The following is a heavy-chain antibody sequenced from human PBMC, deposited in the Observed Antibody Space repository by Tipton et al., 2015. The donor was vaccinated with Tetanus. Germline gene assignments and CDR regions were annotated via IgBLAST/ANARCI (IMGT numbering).Heavy chain of an antibody. V-gene: IGHV4-34*01. CDR1: GGSFSGNY. Sequence: TLSLTCDVSGGSFSGNYWSWIRQSPGKGLEWIGEINHRGGTMYNPSLKSRVTISGDTSKNHFSLNLASVTAADTAVYYCARANYDFPKKGPFDSWGQGILVVVSA. CDR3: ARANYDFPKKGPFDS. D-gene: IGHD3-3*01. J-gene: IGHJ4*02. CDR2: INHRGGT.